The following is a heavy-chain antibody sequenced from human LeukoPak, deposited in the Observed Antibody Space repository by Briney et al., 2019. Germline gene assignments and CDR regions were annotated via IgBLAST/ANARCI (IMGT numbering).Heavy chain of an antibody. J-gene: IGHJ4*02. CDR2: ISPHNGNT. V-gene: IGHV1-18*01. CDR3: ARDLNYVTLGYDILADVGYYFDY. Sequence: GASVKVSCKASGYTFTMYGFSWVRQAPGQGLQWLGWISPHNGNTKYAQDLQGRVSMTTDTSTSTAYLELRSLRSDDTAIYYCARDLNYVTLGYDILADVGYYFDYWGQGSLVTVSS. CDR1: GYTFTMYG. D-gene: IGHD3-9*01.